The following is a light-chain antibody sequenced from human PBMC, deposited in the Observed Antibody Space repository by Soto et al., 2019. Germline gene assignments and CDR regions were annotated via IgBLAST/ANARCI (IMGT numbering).Light chain of an antibody. Sequence: QSALTQPPSASGSPGQSVTISCTGTSSDVGGYNYVSWYQQHPGKAPKLMIYEVSKRPSGVPDRFSGSKSGNTASLTVSGRQAEDAADYFCSSYAGSNNFVFGTGTKLTVL. CDR1: SSDVGGYNY. V-gene: IGLV2-8*01. CDR2: EVS. CDR3: SSYAGSNNFV. J-gene: IGLJ1*01.